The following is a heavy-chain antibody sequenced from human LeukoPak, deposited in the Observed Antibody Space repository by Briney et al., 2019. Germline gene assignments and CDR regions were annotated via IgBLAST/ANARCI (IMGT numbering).Heavy chain of an antibody. J-gene: IGHJ4*02. CDR1: GASIRTSEDH. CDR2: TSNSDYP. V-gene: IGHV4-31*03. Sequence: RPSETLSLTCTVSGASIRTSEDHWTWIRQHPGKGLEWIGYTSNSDYPDSNPSLKSRVTISLDTSKNQFSLKLRSVTAADTAVYYCAREPTQPLRFGEFHPFDNWGQGTLVTVSS. CDR3: AREPTQPLRFGEFHPFDN. D-gene: IGHD3-10*01.